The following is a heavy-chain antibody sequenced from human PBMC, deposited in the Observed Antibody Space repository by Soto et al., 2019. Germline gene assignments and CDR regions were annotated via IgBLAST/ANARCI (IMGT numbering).Heavy chain of an antibody. V-gene: IGHV3-33*01. D-gene: IGHD3-10*01. Sequence: GGSLRLSCAASGFNFGSCGMHWVRQAPGKGLEWVAVIWYDGSNKYYTDSVKGRFTISRDNSKKTLYLQMNSLRVEDTAVYYCARVGDSDTYGGFDQWGQGTLATVSS. J-gene: IGHJ4*02. CDR3: ARVGDSDTYGGFDQ. CDR1: GFNFGSCG. CDR2: IWYDGSNK.